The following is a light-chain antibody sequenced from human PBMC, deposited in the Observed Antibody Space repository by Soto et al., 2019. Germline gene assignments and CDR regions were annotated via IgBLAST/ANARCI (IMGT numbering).Light chain of an antibody. CDR1: QSVSSSY. Sequence: EFVLTQSPATLSVSPGARATLSCRASQSVSSSYLAWYKQKPGQAPRLXIYGASSRATGIPDRFSGSGSGTEFTLTISSLKPEDFETYYCLQDYSYPWTFGQGTKVDIK. CDR2: GAS. CDR3: LQDYSYPWT. J-gene: IGKJ1*01. V-gene: IGKV3-20*02.